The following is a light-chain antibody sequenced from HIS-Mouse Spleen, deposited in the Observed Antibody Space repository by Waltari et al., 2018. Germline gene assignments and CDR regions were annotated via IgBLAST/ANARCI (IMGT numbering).Light chain of an antibody. V-gene: IGLV3-19*01. Sequence: SSELTQDPAVSVALGQTVRITCQGDSLRSYYASWYQQQPGQAPVLVIYGQNNRPSGVPDRFSGSSSGNTASLTITGAQAEDEADYYCNSRDSSGNHVVFGGGTKLTVL. CDR2: GQN. CDR1: SLRSYY. CDR3: NSRDSSGNHVV. J-gene: IGLJ2*01.